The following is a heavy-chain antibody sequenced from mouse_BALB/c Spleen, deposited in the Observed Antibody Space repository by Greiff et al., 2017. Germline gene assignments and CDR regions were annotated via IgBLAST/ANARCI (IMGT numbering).Heavy chain of an antibody. V-gene: IGHV3-2*02. CDR3: SRKDYRYDDWFAY. CDR2: ISYSGST. J-gene: IGHJ3*01. CDR1: GYSITSDYA. D-gene: IGHD2-14*01. Sequence: DVQLQESGPGLVKPSQSLSLTCTVTGYSITSDYAWNWIRQFPGNKLEWMGYISYSGSTSYNPSLKSRISITRDTSKNQFFLQLNSVTTEDTATYYCSRKDYRYDDWFAYWGQGTLVTVSA.